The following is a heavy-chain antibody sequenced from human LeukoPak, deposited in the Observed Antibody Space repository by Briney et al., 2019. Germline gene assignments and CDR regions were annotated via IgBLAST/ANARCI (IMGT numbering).Heavy chain of an antibody. Sequence: PGGSLRLSCAASGFTFSNAWMSWVRQAPGKGLEWVGRIKSKTDGGTTDYAAPVKGRFTISRDGSKNTLYLQMNSLKTEDTAVYYCTTAGDFWSGPSTDYWGQGTLVTVSS. D-gene: IGHD3-3*01. CDR3: TTAGDFWSGPSTDY. V-gene: IGHV3-15*01. CDR2: IKSKTDGGTT. CDR1: GFTFSNAW. J-gene: IGHJ4*02.